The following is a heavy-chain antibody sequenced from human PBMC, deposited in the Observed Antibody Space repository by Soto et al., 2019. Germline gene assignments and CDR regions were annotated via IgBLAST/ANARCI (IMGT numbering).Heavy chain of an antibody. CDR1: GGSISSSSYY. CDR3: ATRSSGYYYDFDY. J-gene: IGHJ4*02. D-gene: IGHD3-22*01. Sequence: SETLSLTCTVSGGSISSSSYYWGWIRQPPGKGLEWIGYIYYSGSTYYNPSLKSRVTISVDTSKNQFSLKLSSVTAADTAVYYCATRSSGYYYDFDYWGQGTLVTVSS. V-gene: IGHV4-31*03. CDR2: IYYSGST.